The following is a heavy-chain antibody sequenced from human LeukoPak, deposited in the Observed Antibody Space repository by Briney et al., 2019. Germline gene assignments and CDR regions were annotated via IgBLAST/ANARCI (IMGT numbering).Heavy chain of an antibody. J-gene: IGHJ4*02. D-gene: IGHD6-13*01. Sequence: GALRLSCAASGFTFSSYSMNWVRQAPGKGLEWVSPISSSSSYIYYADSVKGRFTISRDNAKNSLYLQMNSLRAEDTAVYYCAGDYSSSDYWGQGTLVTVSS. CDR2: ISSSSSYI. V-gene: IGHV3-21*01. CDR1: GFTFSSYS. CDR3: AGDYSSSDY.